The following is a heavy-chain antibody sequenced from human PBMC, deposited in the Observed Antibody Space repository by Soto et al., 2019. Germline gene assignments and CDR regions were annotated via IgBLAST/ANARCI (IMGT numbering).Heavy chain of an antibody. Sequence: PSETLSLTCTVSGGSISSGDYYWSWIRQPPGKGLEWIGYIYYSGSTYYNPSLKSRVTISVDTSKNQFSLKLSSVTAVDTAVYYCARAYGDYVFDYWGQGTLVTVSS. J-gene: IGHJ4*02. V-gene: IGHV4-30-4*01. CDR2: IYYSGST. CDR1: GGSISSGDYY. D-gene: IGHD4-17*01. CDR3: ARAYGDYVFDY.